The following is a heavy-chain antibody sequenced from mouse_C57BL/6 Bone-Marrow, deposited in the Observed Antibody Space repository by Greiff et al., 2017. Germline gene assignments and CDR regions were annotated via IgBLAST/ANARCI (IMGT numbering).Heavy chain of an antibody. V-gene: IGHV1-69*01. J-gene: IGHJ3*01. Sequence: KESCKASGYTFTSYWMHWVMQRPGQGLEWIGEIDPSDSYTNYNQKFKGKSTLTVDKSSSTAYMQLSSLTSEESAVYYCARPFAYGDQGTLVTVSA. CDR3: ARPFAY. CDR1: GYTFTSYW. CDR2: IDPSDSYT.